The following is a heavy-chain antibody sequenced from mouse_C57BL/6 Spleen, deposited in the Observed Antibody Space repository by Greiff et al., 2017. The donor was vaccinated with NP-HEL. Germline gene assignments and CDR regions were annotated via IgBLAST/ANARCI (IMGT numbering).Heavy chain of an antibody. CDR1: GFPFNTYA. D-gene: IGHD2-4*01. Sequence: EVQVVESGGGLVQPKGSLKLSCAASGFPFNTYAMHWVRQAPGKGLEWVARLRSKSSNYATYYADSVKDRFTISRDDSQSMLYLQMNNLKTEDTAMYYCVRQDYDHWYFDVWGTGTTVTVSS. CDR3: VRQDYDHWYFDV. CDR2: LRSKSSNYAT. J-gene: IGHJ1*03. V-gene: IGHV10-3*01.